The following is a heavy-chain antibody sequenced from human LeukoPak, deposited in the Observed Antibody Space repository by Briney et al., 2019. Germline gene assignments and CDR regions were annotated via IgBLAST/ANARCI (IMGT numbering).Heavy chain of an antibody. D-gene: IGHD3-3*01. CDR3: ARGQYDFWSGYIADY. CDR1: GFTFSSYS. CDR2: ISSSSSYI. V-gene: IGHV3-21*01. J-gene: IGHJ4*02. Sequence: GGSLRLSCAASGFTFSSYSMNWVRQAPGKGLEWVSSISSSSSYIYYTDSVKGRFTISRDNAKNSLYLQMNSLRAEDTAVYYCARGQYDFWSGYIADYWGQGTLVTVSS.